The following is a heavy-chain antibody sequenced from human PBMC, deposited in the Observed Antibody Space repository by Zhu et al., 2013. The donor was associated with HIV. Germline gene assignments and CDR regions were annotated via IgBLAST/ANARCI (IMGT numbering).Heavy chain of an antibody. J-gene: IGHJ6*03. CDR2: IIPIFGSP. V-gene: IGHV1-69*06. Sequence: QVRLVQSGAEVKKPGSSVKVSCKTSGGTFSDHAVSWVRQAPGHGLEWMGGIIPIFGSPKYAQRFQGRVTITADRYTNTAYMELVRLRSEDTAIYYCARVVVRNANRAYYYMDVWGKGTTVTVSS. CDR1: GGTFSDHA. CDR3: ARVVVRNANRAYYYMDV. D-gene: IGHD7-27*01.